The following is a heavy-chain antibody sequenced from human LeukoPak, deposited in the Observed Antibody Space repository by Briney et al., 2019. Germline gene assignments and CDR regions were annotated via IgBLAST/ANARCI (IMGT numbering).Heavy chain of an antibody. D-gene: IGHD4-17*01. J-gene: IGHJ5*02. CDR2: IYYSGST. V-gene: IGHV4-59*01. CDR3: ARADFYGDYDWFDP. CDR1: GGSISSYY. Sequence: PSETLSLACTVSGGSISSYYWSWIRQPPGKGLEWIGYIYYSGSTNYNPSLKSRVTISVDTSKNQFSLKLSSVTAADTAVYYCARADFYGDYDWFDPWGQGTLVTVSS.